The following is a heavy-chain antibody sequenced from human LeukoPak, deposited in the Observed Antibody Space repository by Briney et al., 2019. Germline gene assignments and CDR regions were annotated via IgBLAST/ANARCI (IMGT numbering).Heavy chain of an antibody. CDR1: GYTFTGYY. CDR3: ARGTVTVYYYYYMDV. CDR2: INPNSGGT. V-gene: IGHV1-2*02. J-gene: IGHJ6*03. D-gene: IGHD4-17*01. Sequence: GASVKVSCKASGYTFTGYYMHWVRQAPGQGLEWMGWINPNSGGTNYAQKFQGRVTMTRDTSISTAYMELSRLRSDDTAVYYCARGTVTVYYYYYMDVWGKGTTDTISS.